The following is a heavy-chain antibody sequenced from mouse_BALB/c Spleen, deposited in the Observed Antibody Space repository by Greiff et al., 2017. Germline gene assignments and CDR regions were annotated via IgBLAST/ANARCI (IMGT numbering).Heavy chain of an antibody. CDR3: ARGGDGNYLDY. V-gene: IGHV5-17*02. Sequence: EVKLVESGGGLVQPGGSRKLSCAASGFTFSSFGMHWVRQAPEKGLEWVAYISSGSSTIYYADTVKGRFTISRDNPKNTLFLQMTSLRSEDTAMYYCARGGDGNYLDYWGQGTTLTVSS. CDR2: ISSGSSTI. J-gene: IGHJ2*01. CDR1: GFTFSSFG. D-gene: IGHD2-1*01.